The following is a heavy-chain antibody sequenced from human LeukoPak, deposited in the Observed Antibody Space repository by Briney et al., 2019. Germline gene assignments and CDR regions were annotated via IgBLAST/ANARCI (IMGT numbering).Heavy chain of an antibody. Sequence: ASVKVSCKASGYTFTSYGISWVRQAPGQRLEWMGWISAYNGNTAYAQKFQGRVTMTRNTSISTAYMELTSLRSDDTAVYYCARDGSGTYYSFYNWFDPWGRGTLVTVSS. CDR2: ISAYNGNT. CDR3: ARDGSGTYYSFYNWFDP. CDR1: GYTFTSYG. D-gene: IGHD3-10*01. V-gene: IGHV1-18*01. J-gene: IGHJ5*02.